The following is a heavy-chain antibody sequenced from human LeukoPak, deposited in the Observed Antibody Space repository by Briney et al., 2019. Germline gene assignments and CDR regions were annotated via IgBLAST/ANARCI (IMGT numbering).Heavy chain of an antibody. Sequence: GGSLRLPCAASGFTFDDYGMSWVRQAPGKGLEWVSGINWNGGSTGYADSVKGRFTISRDNAKNSLYLQMNSLRAEDTALYYCARGVKYDLWSGPYDGTYYFDYWGQGTLVTVSS. J-gene: IGHJ4*02. CDR1: GFTFDDYG. V-gene: IGHV3-20*04. D-gene: IGHD3-3*01. CDR2: INWNGGST. CDR3: ARGVKYDLWSGPYDGTYYFDY.